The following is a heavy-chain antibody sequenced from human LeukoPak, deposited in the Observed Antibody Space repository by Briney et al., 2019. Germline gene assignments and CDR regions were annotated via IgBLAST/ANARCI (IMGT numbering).Heavy chain of an antibody. Sequence: GASVKVSCKASGYTFTGYYIHWVRQAPGQGLEWMGWINPNGGGTNYAQKFQGRVTMTRDTSISTAYMELSRLRSDDTAVYYCARVHYRWLAFDYWGQGTLVTVSS. J-gene: IGHJ4*02. CDR1: GYTFTGYY. CDR2: INPNGGGT. V-gene: IGHV1-2*02. D-gene: IGHD6-19*01. CDR3: ARVHYRWLAFDY.